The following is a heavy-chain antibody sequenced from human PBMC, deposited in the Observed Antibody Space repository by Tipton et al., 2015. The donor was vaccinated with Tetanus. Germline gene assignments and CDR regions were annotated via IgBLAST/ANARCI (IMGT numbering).Heavy chain of an antibody. D-gene: IGHD1-20*01. CDR1: GYTLTSYH. J-gene: IGHJ4*02. Sequence: QSGPEVKKPGASVKVSCKASGYTLTSYHMHWVRQAPGQGLEWMGIINPIGGSTSYAQKFQGRITMTGDTSTSTVYMDLNSLRSGAAAGFYGAGAAGGGRRINGPAGIDYWGQGTLVTVSS. CDR3: AGAAGGGRRINGPAGIDY. CDR2: INPIGGST. V-gene: IGHV1-46*01.